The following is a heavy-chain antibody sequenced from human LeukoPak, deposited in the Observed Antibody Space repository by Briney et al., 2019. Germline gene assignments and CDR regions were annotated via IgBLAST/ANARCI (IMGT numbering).Heavy chain of an antibody. CDR3: ARDPRIAVDY. CDR1: GFTFSGYY. J-gene: IGHJ4*02. Sequence: GGSLRLSCAASGFTFSGYYMSWIRQAPGKGLEWVSYISSSSSYTNYADSVKGRFTISRDNAKNSLYLQMNSLRAEDTAVYYCARDPRIAVDYWGQGTLVTVSS. D-gene: IGHD6-13*01. CDR2: ISSSSSYT. V-gene: IGHV3-11*06.